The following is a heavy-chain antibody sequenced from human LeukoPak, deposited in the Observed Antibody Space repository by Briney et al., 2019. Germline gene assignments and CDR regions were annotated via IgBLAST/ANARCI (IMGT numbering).Heavy chain of an antibody. J-gene: IGHJ1*01. V-gene: IGHV1-3*01. CDR1: GFTFTSYG. Sequence: ASVKVSCKASGFTFTSYGMHWVRQGPGHRLEWMGWINAGSGDTKYSQKFQGRVTITRDTSANTAYMELSSLRSEDTAVYYCARMGIVGATTAPFQHWGQGTLVTVSS. CDR3: ARMGIVGATTAPFQH. D-gene: IGHD1-26*01. CDR2: INAGSGDT.